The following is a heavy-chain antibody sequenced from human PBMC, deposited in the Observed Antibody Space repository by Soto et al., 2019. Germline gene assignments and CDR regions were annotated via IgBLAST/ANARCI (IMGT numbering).Heavy chain of an antibody. V-gene: IGHV4-4*02. J-gene: IGHJ6*02. Sequence: QVQLQASGPGLVKPSRTLSLTCAVSGGSISSSNWWSWVRQPPGKGLEGIGEIYHSRSTNYNPSLKIRVTISVDKSRIQFSLKVSSVTAADTAVYYCASACGGDCYYGMDVWGQVTTFTVSS. D-gene: IGHD2-21*01. CDR3: ASACGGDCYYGMDV. CDR2: IYHSRST. CDR1: GGSISSSNW.